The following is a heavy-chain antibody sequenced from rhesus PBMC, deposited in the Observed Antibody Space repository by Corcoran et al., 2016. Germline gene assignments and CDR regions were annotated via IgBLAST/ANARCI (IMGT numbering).Heavy chain of an antibody. D-gene: IGHD4-17*01. CDR2: IYGSGGST. V-gene: IGHV4-93*01. Sequence: QLQLQETGPTVVKPSETLSLTCAVSGGSIRSGNWWTWIRQSPGKGLEWIGGIYGSGGSTEYNPSLKSRVTLSKDTSKNQCSLELRSVTAADSAIFYCARGNYVNGLDSWGQGVVVTVSS. CDR1: GGSIRSGNW. CDR3: ARGNYVNGLDS. J-gene: IGHJ6*01.